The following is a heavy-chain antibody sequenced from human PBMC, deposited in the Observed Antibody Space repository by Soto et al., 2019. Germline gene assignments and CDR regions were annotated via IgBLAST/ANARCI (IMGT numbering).Heavy chain of an antibody. J-gene: IGHJ6*02. CDR3: VKDGSSGWPYFYDMDV. Sequence: PGGSLRLSCAASGFTFSSNGMHWVRQAPGKGLEWVAVISYDGSNKYYADSVKGRFTISRDNSKNTLYLQMSRLRAEDTAVYYCVKDGSSGWPYFYDMDVWGQGTMVTVSS. CDR1: GFTFSSNG. D-gene: IGHD6-19*01. CDR2: ISYDGSNK. V-gene: IGHV3-30*18.